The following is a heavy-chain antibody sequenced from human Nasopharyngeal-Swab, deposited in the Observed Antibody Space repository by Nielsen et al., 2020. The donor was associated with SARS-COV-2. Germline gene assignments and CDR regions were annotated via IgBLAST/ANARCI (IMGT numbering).Heavy chain of an antibody. CDR3: ARGGRSGTTEWFDP. Sequence: GESLKISCEASGYDLTSSWIGWVRQLPGKGLEWMGIIFPGDSDTRYSPSFQGQVTISADKSISSAYLQWSSLKASDTAMYYCARGGRSGTTEWFDPWGQGTLVTVST. V-gene: IGHV5-51*01. D-gene: IGHD1-7*01. J-gene: IGHJ5*02. CDR2: IFPGDSDT. CDR1: GYDLTSSW.